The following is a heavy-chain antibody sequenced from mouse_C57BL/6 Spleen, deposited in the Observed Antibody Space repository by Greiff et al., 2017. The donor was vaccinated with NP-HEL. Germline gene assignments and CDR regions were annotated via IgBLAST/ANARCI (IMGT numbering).Heavy chain of an antibody. Sequence: VQLQQSGAELARPGASVKLSCKASGYTFTSYGISWVKQRTGQGLEWIGEIYPRSGNTYYNEKFKGKATLTADKSSSTAYMELRSLTSEDSAVYFCARCGLGPYYYAMDYWGQGTSVTVSS. V-gene: IGHV1-81*01. J-gene: IGHJ4*01. CDR2: IYPRSGNT. CDR1: GYTFTSYG. D-gene: IGHD4-1*01. CDR3: ARCGLGPYYYAMDY.